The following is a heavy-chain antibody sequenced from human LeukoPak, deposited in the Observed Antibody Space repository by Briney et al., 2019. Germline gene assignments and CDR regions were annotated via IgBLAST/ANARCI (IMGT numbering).Heavy chain of an antibody. D-gene: IGHD5-18*01. CDR1: GFTFSSYS. CDR2: ISSSSSYI. J-gene: IGHJ3*02. CDR3: ARAQIQLLSAPNI. V-gene: IGHV3-21*01. Sequence: GGSLRLSCAASGFTFSSYSMNWVRQAPGKGLGWVSSISSSSSYIYYADSVKGRFTISRDNAKNSLYLQMNSLRAEDTAVYYCARAQIQLLSAPNIWGQGTMVTVSS.